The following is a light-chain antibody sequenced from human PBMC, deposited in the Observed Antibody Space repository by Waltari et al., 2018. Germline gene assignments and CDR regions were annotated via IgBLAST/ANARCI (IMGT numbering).Light chain of an antibody. J-gene: IGKJ4*01. CDR3: QQRGKWPLT. CDR2: DAS. CDR1: QSVSNY. Sequence: EIVLTQSPDTLSLSPGERATLSCRASQSVSNYLVWYQQKPGQAPRLLIYDASKTATGIPARFSGSGFGTDFTLTISTLEPEDFAVYYCQQRGKWPLTFGGGTKVEIK. V-gene: IGKV3-11*01.